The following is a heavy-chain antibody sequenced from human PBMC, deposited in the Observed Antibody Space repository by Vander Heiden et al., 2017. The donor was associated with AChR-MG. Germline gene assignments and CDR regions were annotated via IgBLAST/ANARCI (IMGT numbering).Heavy chain of an antibody. D-gene: IGHD1-26*01. Sequence: EVQLVESGGGVVRPGGPRRLPCAASGCTFDDYGMSWVRQAPGKGLEWVSGINWNGGSTGYADSVKGRFTISRDNAKNSLYLQMNSLRAEDTALYHCARARSYSFFDYWGQGPWSPSPQ. CDR3: ARARSYSFFDY. CDR2: INWNGGST. CDR1: GCTFDDYG. V-gene: IGHV3-20*01. J-gene: IGHJ4*02.